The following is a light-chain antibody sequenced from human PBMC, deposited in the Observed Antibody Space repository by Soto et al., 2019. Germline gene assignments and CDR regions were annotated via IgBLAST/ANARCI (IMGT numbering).Light chain of an antibody. CDR2: EVT. CDR3: SSKRDSSTLFV. CDR1: SSDVGAYNY. J-gene: IGLJ1*01. Sequence: QSALAQPASVSGSPGQSITISCTGTSSDVGAYNYVSWYQHHPGKVPKLLMYEVTNRPSGVSDRFSGSKSGNTASLTISGLQAEDEADYYCSSKRDSSTLFVFGTGTKVTVL. V-gene: IGLV2-14*01.